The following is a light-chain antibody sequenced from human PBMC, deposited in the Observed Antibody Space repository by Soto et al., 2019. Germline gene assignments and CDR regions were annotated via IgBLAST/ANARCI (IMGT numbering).Light chain of an antibody. J-gene: IGKJ4*01. CDR2: DAT. V-gene: IGKV3-11*01. CDR3: QQRSNWPT. CDR1: QSVSSY. Sequence: EIVLTQSPATLSLSPGERATLSCRASQSVSSYLAWYQQKPGQAPRLLTYDATNRATGIPARFSGSGSGTDFTLTISSLEPEDFAVYYCQQRSNWPTFGGGTKVEIK.